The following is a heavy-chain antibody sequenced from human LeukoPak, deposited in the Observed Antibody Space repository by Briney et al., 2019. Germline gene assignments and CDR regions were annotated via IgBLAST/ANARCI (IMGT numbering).Heavy chain of an antibody. CDR2: INSDGSST. V-gene: IGHV3-74*01. D-gene: IGHD5-18*01. J-gene: IGHJ6*03. CDR1: GFTFSSYW. Sequence: PGGSLRLSCAASGFTFSSYWMHWVRQAPGKGLVWVSRINSDGSSTSYADSVKGRFTISRDNAKNTLYLQMNSLRAEDTAVYYCARGGQLSPYYYMDVWGKGTTVTISS. CDR3: ARGGQLSPYYYMDV.